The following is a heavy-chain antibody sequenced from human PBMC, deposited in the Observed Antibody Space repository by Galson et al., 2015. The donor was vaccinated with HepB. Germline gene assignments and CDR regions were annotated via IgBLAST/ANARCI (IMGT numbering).Heavy chain of an antibody. CDR2: ISPSGGST. J-gene: IGHJ4*02. V-gene: IGHV1-46*01. CDR3: ARRGDYGDYVFDY. Sequence: SVKVSCKASGYTFTDYYIHWVRQAPGQGLEWMGIISPSGGSTSYAQKFQGRVTTTRDTSTSTVYMELSSLRSEDTAVYYCARRGDYGDYVFDYWGQGTLVTVSS. CDR1: GYTFTDYY. D-gene: IGHD4-17*01.